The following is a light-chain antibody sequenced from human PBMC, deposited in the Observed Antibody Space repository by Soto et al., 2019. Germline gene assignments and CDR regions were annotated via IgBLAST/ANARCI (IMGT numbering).Light chain of an antibody. J-gene: IGKJ3*01. CDR2: WAS. CDR3: QQYHSTPFT. Sequence: DIVMTQSPDSLAVSLGERATINCKSSQSVLYSSNNKNYLAWYQQKPGQPPKLLIYWASTRESGVPDRFSGSGSGTDFTLTISSLLAADVAVYYCQQYHSTPFTFGPGTKVHIK. V-gene: IGKV4-1*01. CDR1: QSVLYSSNNKNY.